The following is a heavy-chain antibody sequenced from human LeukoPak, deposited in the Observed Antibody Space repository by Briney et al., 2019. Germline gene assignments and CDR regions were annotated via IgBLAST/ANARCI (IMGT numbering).Heavy chain of an antibody. V-gene: IGHV4-59*01. CDR2: IYYSGST. D-gene: IGHD3-16*01. J-gene: IGHJ6*02. Sequence: SETLSLTCTVSGGSISSYYWSWIRQPPGKGLEWIGCIYYSGSTNYNPSLKSRVTISVDTSKNQFSLKLSSVTAADTAVYYCARGDVAYYYGMDVWGQGTTVTVSS. CDR3: ARGDVAYYYGMDV. CDR1: GGSISSYY.